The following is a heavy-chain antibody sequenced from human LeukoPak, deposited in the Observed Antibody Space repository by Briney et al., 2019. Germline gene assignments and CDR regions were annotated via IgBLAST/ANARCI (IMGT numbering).Heavy chain of an antibody. CDR1: GFTVSGNY. J-gene: IGHJ4*02. D-gene: IGHD3-22*01. Sequence: GGSLRLSCAPSGFTVSGNYMSWVRQAPGKGLEWVSIIYSGGDKYYADSVKGRFTISRDNSKNTLYLQMNSLRAEDTAVYYCVRDDDRPDNGLDYWGQGTLVTVSS. V-gene: IGHV3-53*01. CDR3: VRDDDRPDNGLDY. CDR2: IYSGGDK.